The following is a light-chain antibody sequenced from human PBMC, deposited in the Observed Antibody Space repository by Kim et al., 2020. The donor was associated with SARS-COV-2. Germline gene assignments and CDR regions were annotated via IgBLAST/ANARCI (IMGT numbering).Light chain of an antibody. Sequence: LSPGEGATLSCRASQSVDNKYLAWYQHRPGQAPRLLISGVSSRATGIPDRFSGSGSVTDFTLIISRLEPEDSAVYYCHQYSSAPRTFGQGTKLEI. CDR2: GVS. CDR1: QSVDNKY. J-gene: IGKJ1*01. V-gene: IGKV3-20*01. CDR3: HQYSSAPRT.